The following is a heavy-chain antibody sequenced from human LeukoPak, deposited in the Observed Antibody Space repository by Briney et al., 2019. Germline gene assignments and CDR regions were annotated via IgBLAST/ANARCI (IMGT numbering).Heavy chain of an antibody. CDR2: ISWNSGSI. Sequence: PGGSLRLSCAASGFTFDDYAMHWVRQAPGKGLQWDSGISWNSGSIGYADSVKGRFTISRDNAKNSLYLQMSSLRAEDMALYYCARSRGYSYEFDYWGQGTLVTVSS. J-gene: IGHJ4*02. V-gene: IGHV3-9*03. CDR1: GFTFDDYA. CDR3: ARSRGYSYEFDY. D-gene: IGHD5-18*01.